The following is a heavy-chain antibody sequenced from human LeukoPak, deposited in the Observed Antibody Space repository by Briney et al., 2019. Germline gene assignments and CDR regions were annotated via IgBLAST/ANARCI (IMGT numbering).Heavy chain of an antibody. CDR1: GGSISSYY. D-gene: IGHD1-26*01. Sequence: SETLSLTCTVSGGSISSYYWSWIRQPPGKGLEWIGYIYYSGSTNYNPSLKSRVTISVDTSKNQFSLKLSSVTAADTAVYYCARGLHRRPSVGYWGQGTLVTVSS. V-gene: IGHV4-59*01. CDR2: IYYSGST. CDR3: ARGLHRRPSVGY. J-gene: IGHJ4*02.